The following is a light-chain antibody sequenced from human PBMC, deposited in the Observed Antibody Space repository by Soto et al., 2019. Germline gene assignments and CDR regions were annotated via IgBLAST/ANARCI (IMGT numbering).Light chain of an antibody. Sequence: EIVMTQSPATLSVSPGERVTLSCRASQSLSGNLAWYQQKPGLAPRLLINRASTRATGIPARFSGSGSETEFTLTISSLQSEDFAVYYCQQYNNWPRPFGQGTKVEIK. CDR3: QQYNNWPRP. V-gene: IGKV3-15*01. J-gene: IGKJ1*01. CDR2: RAS. CDR1: QSLSGN.